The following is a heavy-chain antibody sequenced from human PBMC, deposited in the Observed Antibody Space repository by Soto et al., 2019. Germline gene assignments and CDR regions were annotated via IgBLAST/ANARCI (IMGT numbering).Heavy chain of an antibody. J-gene: IGHJ6*03. Sequence: QVQLVESGGGVVEPGRSLRLSCAASGFTFSGYAMHWVRQAPGKGLEWVAVISHDGSITYYSDSVKGRFTMSRDNSNNTLFLQMSSLRSEDTAIYYCAKDEYWESHFYYFMDLWGRGTTVTISS. CDR3: AKDEYWESHFYYFMDL. CDR2: ISHDGSIT. V-gene: IGHV3-30*15. CDR1: GFTFSGYA. D-gene: IGHD3-16*01.